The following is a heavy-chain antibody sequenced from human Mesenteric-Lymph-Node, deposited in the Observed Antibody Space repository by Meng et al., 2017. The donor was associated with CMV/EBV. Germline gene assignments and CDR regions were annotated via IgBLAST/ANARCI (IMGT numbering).Heavy chain of an antibody. J-gene: IGHJ3*02. CDR1: GFTFSTYE. V-gene: IGHV3-48*03. CDR3: AREPATGYDVFDI. CDR2: ISSRGGII. Sequence: GGSLRLSCEASGFASGFTFSTYEMNWVRQAPGKGLEWVSYISSRGGIIYYADSVKGRFTISRDKAKNSLYLQMNSLRAEDTAVYYCAREPATGYDVFDIWGQGTMVTVSS. D-gene: IGHD5-12*01.